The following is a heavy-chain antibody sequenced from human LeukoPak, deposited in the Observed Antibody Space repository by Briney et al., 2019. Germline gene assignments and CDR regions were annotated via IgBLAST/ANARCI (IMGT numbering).Heavy chain of an antibody. V-gene: IGHV4-39*01. CDR1: GGSISSSSYY. CDR3: ARTILTGYSSFDY. Sequence: PSETLSLTCTVSGGSISSSSYYWGWIRQPPGKGLEWIGSIYYSGSTYYNPSLKSRVTISVDTSKNQFSLKLSSVTAADTAVYYCARTILTGYSSFDYWGQGTLVTVSS. J-gene: IGHJ4*02. D-gene: IGHD3-9*01. CDR2: IYYSGST.